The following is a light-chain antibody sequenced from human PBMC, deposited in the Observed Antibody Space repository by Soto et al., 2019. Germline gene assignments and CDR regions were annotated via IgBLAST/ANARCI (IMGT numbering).Light chain of an antibody. CDR1: NSKIGAGYD. CDR2: GNN. Sequence: QPVLTQPPSVSGAPGQRVTISCTGSNSKIGAGYDVHWYQQLPGTAPKLLIYGNNNRPSGVPDRFSGSKSGTSASLAITGLQAEDEADYYCQSYDSSLSGGVFGGGTKVTVL. J-gene: IGLJ2*01. CDR3: QSYDSSLSGGV. V-gene: IGLV1-40*01.